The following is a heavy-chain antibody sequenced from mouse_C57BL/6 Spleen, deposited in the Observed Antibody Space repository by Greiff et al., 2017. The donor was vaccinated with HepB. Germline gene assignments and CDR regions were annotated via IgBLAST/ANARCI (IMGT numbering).Heavy chain of an antibody. Sequence: VHLVESGPGLVQPSQRLSITCTVSGFSLTSYGVHWVRQSPGKGLEWLGVIWSGGSTDYNAAFISRLSISKDNSKCQVFFKMNSLQADDTAIYYCAKTFGYGSSYYAMDYWGQGTSVTVSS. V-gene: IGHV2-2*01. CDR2: IWSGGST. CDR3: AKTFGYGSSYYAMDY. D-gene: IGHD1-1*01. CDR1: GFSLTSYG. J-gene: IGHJ4*01.